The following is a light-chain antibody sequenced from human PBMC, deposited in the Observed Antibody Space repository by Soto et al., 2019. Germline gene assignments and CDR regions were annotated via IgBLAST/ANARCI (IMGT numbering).Light chain of an antibody. CDR1: HSVSSR. Sequence: EIVMTQCPATLSVSPGERATLSCRASHSVSSRLAWYQQKPGQAPRLLIYGASTRATGLPARFSGSGSGTEFTLTISSLQSEDFAVYYCQHYTNWPLTFGGGTKVDIK. J-gene: IGKJ4*01. CDR2: GAS. CDR3: QHYTNWPLT. V-gene: IGKV3-15*01.